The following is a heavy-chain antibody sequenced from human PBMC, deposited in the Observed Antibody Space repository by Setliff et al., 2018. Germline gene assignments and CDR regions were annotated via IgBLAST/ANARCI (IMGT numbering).Heavy chain of an antibody. D-gene: IGHD2-15*01. CDR3: ATSGFCSSGSCYSFDD. V-gene: IGHV4-34*01. Sequence: SETLSLTCGVYGGGGSFSNYYWSWIRQPPGKGLEWIGEISPVGSTNYNPSLRSRVTMSLDASKNRFSLNLTSVTAADTAVYHCATSGFCSSGSCYSFDDWGQGALVTVSS. CDR1: GGGGSFSNYY. J-gene: IGHJ4*02. CDR2: ISPVGST.